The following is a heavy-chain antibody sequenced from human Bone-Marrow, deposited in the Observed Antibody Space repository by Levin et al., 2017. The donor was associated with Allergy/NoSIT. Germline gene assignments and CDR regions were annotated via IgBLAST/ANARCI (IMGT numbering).Heavy chain of an antibody. Sequence: GESLKISCKASGYTFTGYYMHWVRQAPGQGLEWMGRINPNSGGTNYAQKFQGRVTMTRDTSISTAYMELSRLRSDDTAVYYCARDHRPGYCSGGSCYGVDPWGQGTLVTVSS. CDR3: ARDHRPGYCSGGSCYGVDP. J-gene: IGHJ5*02. V-gene: IGHV1-2*06. CDR1: GYTFTGYY. D-gene: IGHD2-15*01. CDR2: INPNSGGT.